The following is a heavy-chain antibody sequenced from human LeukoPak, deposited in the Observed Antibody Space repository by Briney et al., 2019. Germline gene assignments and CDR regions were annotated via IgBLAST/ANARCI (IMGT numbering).Heavy chain of an antibody. J-gene: IGHJ4*02. CDR2: IIPILGIA. CDR1: GGTFSSYA. V-gene: IGHV1-69*04. Sequence: SVKVSCKASGGTFSSYAISWVRQAPGQGLEWMGRIIPILGIANYAQKFQGRVTITADKSTSTAYMELSSLRSEDTAVYYCARGTDLSSSWYDYWGQGTLVTVSS. CDR3: ARGTDLSSSWYDY. D-gene: IGHD6-13*01.